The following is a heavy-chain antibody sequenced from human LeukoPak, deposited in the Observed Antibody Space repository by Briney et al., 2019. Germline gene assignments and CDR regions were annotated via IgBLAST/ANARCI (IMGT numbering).Heavy chain of an antibody. D-gene: IGHD5-24*01. J-gene: IGHJ4*02. CDR2: IYTSGST. CDR1: GGSISSGRYY. Sequence: SQTLSLTCTVSGGSISSGRYYWSGLRQPAGKGLEWIGRIYTSGSTNYNPSLKSRVTISVDTSKNQFSLKLSSVTAADPAVYYCARGGLQRGGEYFDYWGQGTLVTVSS. V-gene: IGHV4-61*02. CDR3: ARGGLQRGGEYFDY.